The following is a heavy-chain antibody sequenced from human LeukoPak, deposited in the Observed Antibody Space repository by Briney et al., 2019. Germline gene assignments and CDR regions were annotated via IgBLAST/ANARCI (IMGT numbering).Heavy chain of an antibody. V-gene: IGHV1-24*01. CDR2: FDPEDGET. Sequence: GASVKVSCKVSGYTLTELSMHWVRQAPGKGLEWMGGFDPEDGETIYAQKFQGRVTMTEDTSTDTAYMELSSLRSEDTAVYYCATTSSSGWSRGFDHWGQGTLVTVSS. J-gene: IGHJ4*02. D-gene: IGHD6-19*01. CDR1: GYTLTELS. CDR3: ATTSSSGWSRGFDH.